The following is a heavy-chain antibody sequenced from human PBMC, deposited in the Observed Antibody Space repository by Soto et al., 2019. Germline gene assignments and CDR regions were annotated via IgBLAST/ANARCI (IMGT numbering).Heavy chain of an antibody. CDR2: ISSSSSYI. D-gene: IGHD1-26*01. J-gene: IGHJ6*02. V-gene: IGHV3-21*01. CDR3: ARDLSGSQYGMDV. CDR1: GFTFSSYS. Sequence: PRLSCAASGFTFSSYSMNWVRQAPGKGLEWVSSISSSSSYIYYADSVKGRFTISRDNAKNSLYLQMNSLRAEDTAVYYCARDLSGSQYGMDVWGQGTTVTVSS.